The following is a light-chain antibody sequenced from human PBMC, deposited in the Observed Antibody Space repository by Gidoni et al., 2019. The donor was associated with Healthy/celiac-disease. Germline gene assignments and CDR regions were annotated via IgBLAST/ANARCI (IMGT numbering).Light chain of an antibody. CDR2: AAS. CDR3: QQSYSTLKT. Sequence: PSSLSASVGDRVTITCRASQSISSYLNWYQQKPGKAPKLLIYAASSLQSGVPSRFSGSGSGTDFTLTISSLQPEDFATYYCQQSYSTLKTFGQGTKVEIK. V-gene: IGKV1-39*01. J-gene: IGKJ1*01. CDR1: QSISSY.